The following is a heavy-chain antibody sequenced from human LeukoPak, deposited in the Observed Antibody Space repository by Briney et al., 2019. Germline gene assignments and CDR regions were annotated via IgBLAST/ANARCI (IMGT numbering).Heavy chain of an antibody. Sequence: ASVKVSCKASGGTFSSYAISWVRQAPGQGLEWMGWINPNSGGTKYAQKFQGRVTMTRNTSTSTVYMELSSLRSEDTAVYYCARDPHATYYFYMDVWGKGTTVTIS. CDR3: ARDPHATYYFYMDV. CDR2: INPNSGGT. CDR1: GGTFSSYA. J-gene: IGHJ6*03. V-gene: IGHV1-2*02.